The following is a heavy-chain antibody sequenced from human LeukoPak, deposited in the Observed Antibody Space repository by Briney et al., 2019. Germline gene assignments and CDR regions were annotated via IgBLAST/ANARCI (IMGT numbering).Heavy chain of an antibody. CDR3: AKDLGSSSWYDDDYYYGMDV. CDR1: GFTFSSYA. Sequence: PGGSLRLSCAASGFTFSSYAMSWVRQAPGKGLEWVSAISGSGGSTYYADSVKGRFTISRGNSKNTLYLQMNSLRAEDTAVYYCAKDLGSSSWYDDDYYYGMDVWGQGTTVTVSS. CDR2: ISGSGGST. J-gene: IGHJ6*02. V-gene: IGHV3-23*01. D-gene: IGHD6-13*01.